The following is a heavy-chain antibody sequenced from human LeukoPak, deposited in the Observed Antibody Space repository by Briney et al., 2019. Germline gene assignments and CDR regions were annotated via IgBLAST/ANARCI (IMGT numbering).Heavy chain of an antibody. J-gene: IGHJ4*02. D-gene: IGHD3-22*01. CDR1: GFTFSSHS. Sequence: GGSLRLSCAASGFTFSSHSMNWIRQAPGKGLEWVSSISGSGEFIYYGDSVKGRVTISRDNGKNSLYLQMNSVRPEDMAVYYCARDDSHGYHFFDSWGRGTLVTVSS. CDR2: ISGSGEFI. CDR3: ARDDSHGYHFFDS. V-gene: IGHV3-21*01.